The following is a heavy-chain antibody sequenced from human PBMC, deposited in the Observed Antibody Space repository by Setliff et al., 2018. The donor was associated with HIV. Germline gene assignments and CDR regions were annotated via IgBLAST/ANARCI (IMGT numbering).Heavy chain of an antibody. V-gene: IGHV3-23*01. CDR2: ISGSGGST. J-gene: IGHJ6*03. D-gene: IGHD5-12*01. Sequence: GGSLRLSCAASGFTFSSYAMSWVRQAPGKGLEWVSAISGSGGSTYYADSVKGRFTISGDNAKNSLYLQLNSLRAEDTAVYYCARDQVAVDSVARWRKECFMDVWGKGTTVTVSS. CDR1: GFTFSSYA. CDR3: ARDQVAVDSVARWRKECFMDV.